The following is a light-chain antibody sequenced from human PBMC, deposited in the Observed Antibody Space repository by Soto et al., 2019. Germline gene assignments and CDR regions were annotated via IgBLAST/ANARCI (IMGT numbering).Light chain of an antibody. J-gene: IGLJ2*01. CDR2: EVS. CDR3: CTYEASSTSVV. Sequence: QSALTQPASVSGSPGQSITISCTGTSSDVGSYNLVSWYQQHPGKAPKLMIYEVSKRPSGVSNRFSGSKSGNTASLTTSGVLDEEEEDDYYCTYEASSTSVVFGGGTKLTVL. V-gene: IGLV2-23*02. CDR1: SSDVGSYNL.